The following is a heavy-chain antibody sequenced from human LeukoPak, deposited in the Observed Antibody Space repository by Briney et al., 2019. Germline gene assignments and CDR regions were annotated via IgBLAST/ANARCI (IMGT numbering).Heavy chain of an antibody. CDR1: GFTFSSYS. Sequence: GGSLRLSCAASGFTFSSYSMNWVRQAPGKGLEWVSYISSSSSTMYYADSVKGRFTISRDNAKNSLYLQMNSLRAEDTAVYYCAREDIVVAFDIWGQGTMVTVSS. V-gene: IGHV3-48*04. J-gene: IGHJ3*02. CDR3: AREDIVVAFDI. CDR2: ISSSSSTM. D-gene: IGHD2-15*01.